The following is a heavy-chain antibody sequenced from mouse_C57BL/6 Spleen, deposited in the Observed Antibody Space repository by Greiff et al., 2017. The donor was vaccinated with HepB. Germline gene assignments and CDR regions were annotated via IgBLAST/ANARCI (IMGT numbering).Heavy chain of an antibody. Sequence: QVQLQQPGAELVKPGASVKLSCKASGYTFTSYWMHWVKQRPGRGLEWIGRIDPNSGGTKYNEKFKSKATLTVDKPSSTAYMQLSSLTSEDSAGYYCARSSDDKAMGYWGQVTPVTVSS. J-gene: IGHJ4*01. CDR1: GYTFTSYW. CDR2: IDPNSGGT. D-gene: IGHD2-12*01. CDR3: ARSSDDKAMGY. V-gene: IGHV1-72*01.